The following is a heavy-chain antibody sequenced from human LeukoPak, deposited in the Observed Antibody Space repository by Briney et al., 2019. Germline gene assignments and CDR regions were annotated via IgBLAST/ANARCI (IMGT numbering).Heavy chain of an antibody. V-gene: IGHV3-48*04. D-gene: IGHD6-13*01. CDR1: GFIFSSYS. CDR3: AREGWGYSSSWYY. Sequence: PGGSLRLSCAASGFIFSSYSMNWVRQAPGKGLEWVSYISSSSSTIYYADSVKGRFTISRDNAKNSLYLQMNSLRAEDTAVYYCAREGWGYSSSWYYWGQGTLVTVSS. CDR2: ISSSSSTI. J-gene: IGHJ4*02.